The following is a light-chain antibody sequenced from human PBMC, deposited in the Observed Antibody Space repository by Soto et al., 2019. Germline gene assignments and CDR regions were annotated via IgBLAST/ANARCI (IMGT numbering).Light chain of an antibody. J-gene: IGKJ2*01. V-gene: IGKV1-39*01. Sequence: IQMTXSPSSXSAAXGDRVTITCRASQDINXXLNWYRQTPGKAPNLLIFATSTLHSGVPSRFSGSRSGTDFXLTISSLQPXDFAXXYXXXXYXSPXTFGQGTKLEF. CDR3: XXXYXSPXT. CDR2: ATS. CDR1: QDINXX.